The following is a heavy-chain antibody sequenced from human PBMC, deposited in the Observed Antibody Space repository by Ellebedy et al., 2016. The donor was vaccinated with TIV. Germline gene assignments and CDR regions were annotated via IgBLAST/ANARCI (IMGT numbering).Heavy chain of an antibody. CDR3: AREKAHMVRGVGSWFDP. CDR1: GGSISSGSYY. V-gene: IGHV4-61*02. Sequence: SETLSLXCTVSGGSISSGSYYWSWIRQPAGKGLEWIGRIYTSGSTNYNPSLKSRVTISVDTSKNQFSLKLSSVTAADTAVYYCAREKAHMVRGVGSWFDPWGQGTLVTVSS. J-gene: IGHJ5*02. D-gene: IGHD3-10*01. CDR2: IYTSGST.